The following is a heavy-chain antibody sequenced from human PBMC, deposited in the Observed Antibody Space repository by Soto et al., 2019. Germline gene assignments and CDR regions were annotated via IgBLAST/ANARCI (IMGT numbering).Heavy chain of an antibody. Sequence: QVQLVQSGAEVKKPGSSVKVSCKASGGTFSSYTISWVRQAPGQGLEWMGRIIPILGIANYAQKFQGRVTITADKSTSTAYMELSSLRSEDTAVYYCASSPRAIFGVVIDFAYWGQGTLVTVSS. CDR1: GGTFSSYT. J-gene: IGHJ4*02. D-gene: IGHD3-3*01. V-gene: IGHV1-69*02. CDR2: IIPILGIA. CDR3: ASSPRAIFGVVIDFAY.